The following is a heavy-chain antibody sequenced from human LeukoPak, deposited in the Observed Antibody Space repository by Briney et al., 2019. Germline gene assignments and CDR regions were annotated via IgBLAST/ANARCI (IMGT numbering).Heavy chain of an antibody. CDR3: ARGTHIVVVPAAILFDP. J-gene: IGHJ5*02. V-gene: IGHV4-59*13. Sequence: SETLSLTCTVSVGSISSYFCSWIRQPTGRGLEWIGYIYYSGSTNYNPSLKGRVTISVDTSKNQFSLKLSSVTAADTAVYYGARGTHIVVVPAAILFDPWGQGTLVTVSS. D-gene: IGHD2-2*01. CDR1: VGSISSYF. CDR2: IYYSGST.